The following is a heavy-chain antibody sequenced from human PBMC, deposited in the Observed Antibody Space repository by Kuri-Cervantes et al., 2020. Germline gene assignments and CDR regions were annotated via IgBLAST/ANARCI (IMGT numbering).Heavy chain of an antibody. J-gene: IGHJ4*02. V-gene: IGHV3-30-3*01. Sequence: GGSLRLSCAASGFSFDDYAMHWVRQAPGKGLEWVAVISYDGSNKYYADSVKGRFTISRDNSKNSLYLQMNSLRAEDTAVYYCAQGGNKDYWGQGTLVTVSS. CDR1: GFSFDDYA. D-gene: IGHD4-23*01. CDR2: ISYDGSNK. CDR3: AQGGNKDY.